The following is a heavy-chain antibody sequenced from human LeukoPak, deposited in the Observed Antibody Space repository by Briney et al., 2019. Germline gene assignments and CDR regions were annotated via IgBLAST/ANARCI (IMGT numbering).Heavy chain of an antibody. CDR1: GGSFSGYY. D-gene: IGHD2-2*01. V-gene: IGHV4-34*01. J-gene: IGHJ5*02. CDR2: INHRGST. Sequence: SETLPLTCALFGGSFSGYYWSWIRQPPGKGLEWIGEINHRGSTNYNASLKSRVTISVHTSKNQFYLKLSCVTAAETPVYHCARRSLPEYCSSTSCRKNWFDPWGRGTLVTVSS. CDR3: ARRSLPEYCSSTSCRKNWFDP.